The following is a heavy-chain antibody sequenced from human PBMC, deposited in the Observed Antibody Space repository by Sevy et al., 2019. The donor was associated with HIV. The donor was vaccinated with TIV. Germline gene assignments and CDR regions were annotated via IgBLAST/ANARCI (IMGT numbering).Heavy chain of an antibody. D-gene: IGHD5-18*01. V-gene: IGHV4-4*07. CDR2: IYTSGST. CDR1: GGSISSYY. Sequence: SETLSLTCTVSGGSISSYYWSWIRQPAGKGLEWIGRIYTSGSTNYNPSLKSRVTMSVDTSKNRFSLKLSPVTAADTAVYYCARMDTAMDWFDPWGQGTLVTVSS. CDR3: ARMDTAMDWFDP. J-gene: IGHJ5*02.